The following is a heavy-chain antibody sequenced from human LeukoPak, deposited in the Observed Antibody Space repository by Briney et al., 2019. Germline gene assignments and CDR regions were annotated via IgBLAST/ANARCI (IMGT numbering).Heavy chain of an antibody. D-gene: IGHD2-2*01. V-gene: IGHV3-48*04. CDR2: INSSSSTI. CDR3: ARSAGIVVPAAKSLGY. CDR1: GFTFSSYS. J-gene: IGHJ4*02. Sequence: GGSLRLSCAASGFTFSSYSMNWVRQAPGKGLEWVSYINSSSSTIYYADSVKGRFTISRDNAKNTLYLQMNSLRAEDTAVYYCARSAGIVVPAAKSLGYWGQGTLVTVSS.